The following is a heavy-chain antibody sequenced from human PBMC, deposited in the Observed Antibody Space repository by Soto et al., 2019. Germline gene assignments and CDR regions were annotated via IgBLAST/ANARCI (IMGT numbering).Heavy chain of an antibody. J-gene: IGHJ4*02. CDR2: ISGSGGSK. CDR1: GFTFSSYA. CDR3: AKNVLRFLEWTKYFDY. Sequence: GGSLRLSCAASGFTFSSYAMSWVRQAPGKGLEWVSAISGSGGSKYYADSVKGRFTISRDNSKNTLYLQMNSLRAEDTAVYYCAKNVLRFLEWTKYFDYWGQGTLVTVSS. V-gene: IGHV3-23*01. D-gene: IGHD3-3*01.